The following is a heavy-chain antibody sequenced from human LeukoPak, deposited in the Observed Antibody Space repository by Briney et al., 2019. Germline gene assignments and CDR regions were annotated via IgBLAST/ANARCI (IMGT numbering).Heavy chain of an antibody. CDR3: VKEWDYSNQPSYGMDV. D-gene: IGHD4-11*01. V-gene: IGHV4-59*01. J-gene: IGHJ6*02. CDR2: IYYSGTT. CDR1: GFTFSSYA. Sequence: GSLRLSCAASGFTFSSYAMSWVRQAPGKGLEWIGYIYYSGTTNYNPSLKSRVAMSVDTSKNQFSLKLRSVTAADTAVYYCVKEWDYSNQPSYGMDVWGQGTTVTVSS.